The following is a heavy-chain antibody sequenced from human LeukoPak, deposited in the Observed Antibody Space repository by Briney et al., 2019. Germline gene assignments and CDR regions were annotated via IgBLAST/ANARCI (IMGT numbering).Heavy chain of an antibody. J-gene: IGHJ4*02. Sequence: ASVKVSCNAPGYTFTSYYMHWVRQAPGQGLEWMGIINPSGGSTSYAQKFQGRVTMTRDTSTSTVYMELSSLRSEDTAVYYCAALAVAGPFDYWGQGTLVTVSS. CDR2: INPSGGST. CDR3: AALAVAGPFDY. D-gene: IGHD6-19*01. V-gene: IGHV1-46*01. CDR1: GYTFTSYY.